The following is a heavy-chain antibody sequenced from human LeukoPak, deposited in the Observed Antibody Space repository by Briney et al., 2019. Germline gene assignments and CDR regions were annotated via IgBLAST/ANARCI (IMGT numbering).Heavy chain of an antibody. CDR1: GFTFSSYW. D-gene: IGHD3-22*01. CDR3: ARDPLITYYYDSSGPSGWFDP. V-gene: IGHV3-74*01. Sequence: GGSLRLSCAASGFTFSSYWMHWVRQAPGKGLVWVSRIISDGSSTSYADSVKGRFTISRDNAKNTLYLQMNSLRAEDTAVYYCARDPLITYYYDSSGPSGWFDPWGQGTQVIVSS. CDR2: IISDGSST. J-gene: IGHJ5*02.